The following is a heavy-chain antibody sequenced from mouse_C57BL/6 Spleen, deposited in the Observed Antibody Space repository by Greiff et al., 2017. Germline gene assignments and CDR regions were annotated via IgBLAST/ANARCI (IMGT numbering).Heavy chain of an antibody. CDR2: IWGDGST. CDR3: AKKKTGSQRGKGDWYFDV. Sequence: VQLVESGPGLVAPSQSLSITCTVSGFSFTSYGVSWVRQPPGKGLEWLGVIWGDGSTNYHSALISRLSISKDNSKSQVFLKLNSLQTDDTATYYCAKKKTGSQRGKGDWYFDVRGTGTTVTVSS. CDR1: GFSFTSYG. D-gene: IGHD1-1*02. J-gene: IGHJ1*03. V-gene: IGHV2-3*01.